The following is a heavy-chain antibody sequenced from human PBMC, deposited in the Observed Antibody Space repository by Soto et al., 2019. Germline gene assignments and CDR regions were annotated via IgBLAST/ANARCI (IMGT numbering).Heavy chain of an antibody. CDR3: ASWTTVTTERFDAFDL. J-gene: IGHJ3*01. CDR2: IYYRESC. CDR1: GGSISSYY. D-gene: IGHD4-17*01. Sequence: QVQLQESGPGLVKPSETLSLTCTGSGGSISSYYWSWIRQPPGKGLEWIGYIYYRESCNYSPSLKRRVTLSVDTSKNQFSLKLSSVTAADTAVSYCASWTTVTTERFDAFDLWGQGTMVTFSS. V-gene: IGHV4-59*01.